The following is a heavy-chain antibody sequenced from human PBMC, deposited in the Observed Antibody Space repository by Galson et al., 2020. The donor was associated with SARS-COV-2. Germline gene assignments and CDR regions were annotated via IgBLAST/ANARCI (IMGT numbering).Heavy chain of an antibody. V-gene: IGHV3-15*01. Sequence: GGSLRLSCAASGFTFSNDWMRWVSQAPGKGLEWVGRINSKTDGGTTDYAAPVKGRFTISRDDSKNTLYLQMNSLKTEDTAVYYCTTEGEKVGALNAFDIWGQGTMVTVSS. CDR1: GFTFSNDW. D-gene: IGHD1-26*01. J-gene: IGHJ3*02. CDR3: TTEGEKVGALNAFDI. CDR2: INSKTDGGTT.